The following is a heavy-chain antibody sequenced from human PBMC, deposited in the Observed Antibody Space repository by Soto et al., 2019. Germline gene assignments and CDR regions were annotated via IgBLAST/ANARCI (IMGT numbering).Heavy chain of an antibody. D-gene: IGHD2-15*01. CDR1: GGSISSYY. V-gene: IGHV4-59*01. Sequence: PSETLSLTCTVSGGSISSYYWIWIRQPPGKGLEWIGYIYYSGSTNYNPSLKSRVTISVDTSKNQFSLKLSSVTAADTAVYYCARGVVVAATRNLDYWGQGTLVTVSS. CDR2: IYYSGST. CDR3: ARGVVVAATRNLDY. J-gene: IGHJ4*02.